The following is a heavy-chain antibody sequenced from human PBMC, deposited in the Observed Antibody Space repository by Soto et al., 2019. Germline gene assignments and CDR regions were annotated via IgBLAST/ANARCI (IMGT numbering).Heavy chain of an antibody. V-gene: IGHV3-64*01. J-gene: IGHJ6*03. Sequence: ESGGGLAQPGGALRLSSAASGFPLSGYAMEWVRQAPGKGLEYVSGIRSNGVGTYDANSVHVRFTISRDNSKNTVYLQMGSLRPEDMDVYYGARRARPDFYYMDFWGKGAPVTVS. CDR1: GFPLSGYA. CDR3: ARRARPDFYYMDF. D-gene: IGHD6-6*01. CDR2: IRSNGVGT.